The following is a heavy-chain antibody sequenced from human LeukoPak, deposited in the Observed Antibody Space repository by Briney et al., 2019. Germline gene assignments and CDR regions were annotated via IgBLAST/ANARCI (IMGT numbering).Heavy chain of an antibody. CDR2: IIPIFGTA. Sequence: SVKVSCKASGGTFTSSAISWVRQAPGQGLEWMGGIIPIFGTANYAQKFQGRVTISTDESTSTAYMELSSLRSEDTAVYYCARVFIYCSSTSCLGGWFDPWGQGTLVTVSS. CDR1: GGTFTSSA. D-gene: IGHD2-2*01. V-gene: IGHV1-69*05. CDR3: ARVFIYCSSTSCLGGWFDP. J-gene: IGHJ5*02.